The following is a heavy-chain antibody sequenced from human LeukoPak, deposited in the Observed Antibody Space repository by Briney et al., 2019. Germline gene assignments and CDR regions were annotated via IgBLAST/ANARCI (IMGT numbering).Heavy chain of an antibody. Sequence: SETLSLTCAVSGGSISSGGYYWSWIRQPAGKGLEWIGRIYTSGTTNYSPSLKSRVTISLDTSKNQFSLKLTSVTAADTAVYYCAREYLPPSLLLWFGELSPLDYWGQRTLVTVSS. CDR1: GGSISSGGYY. V-gene: IGHV4-61*02. CDR2: IYTSGTT. CDR3: AREYLPPSLLLWFGELSPLDY. D-gene: IGHD3-10*01. J-gene: IGHJ4*02.